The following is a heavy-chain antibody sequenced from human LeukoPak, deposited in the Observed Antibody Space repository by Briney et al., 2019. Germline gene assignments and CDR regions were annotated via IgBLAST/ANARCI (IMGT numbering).Heavy chain of an antibody. Sequence: GGSLRLSCAASGFTFSSYGMHWVRQAPGKGLEWVAVIWYDGSNKYYADSVKGRFTISRDNSKNTLYLQMNSLRAEDTAVYYCAKEVDCSRTSCHSGWFDPWGQGTLVTVSS. D-gene: IGHD2-2*01. CDR1: GFTFSSYG. J-gene: IGHJ5*02. CDR3: AKEVDCSRTSCHSGWFDP. V-gene: IGHV3-33*06. CDR2: IWYDGSNK.